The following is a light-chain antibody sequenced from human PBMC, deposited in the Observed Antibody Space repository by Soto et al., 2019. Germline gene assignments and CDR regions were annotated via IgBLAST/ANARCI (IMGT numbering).Light chain of an antibody. Sequence: DLQMTQSPSTVSASVRDTVSIKCRASQSVNNWLAWYQLQPGKAPKLLIYDASTLGSGVPSRFSGSGSGTEFTLTIRRLQPDDFATYFCQQYSTSLTFGQGTKVDIK. CDR2: DAS. CDR3: QQYSTSLT. V-gene: IGKV1-5*01. J-gene: IGKJ1*01. CDR1: QSVNNW.